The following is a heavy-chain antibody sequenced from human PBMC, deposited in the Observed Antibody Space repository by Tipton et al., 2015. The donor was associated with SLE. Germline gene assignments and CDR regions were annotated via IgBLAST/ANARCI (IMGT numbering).Heavy chain of an antibody. Sequence: TLSLTCTVSGVSISTYYWSWIRQPPGKGLEWIAYIYYSGSTEYNPSLKSRATISIDTSKSQLSLKLASVTAADTAVYFCASLGTDYGDHWGQGALVSVSS. CDR2: IYYSGST. CDR3: ASLGTDYGDH. V-gene: IGHV4-59*01. J-gene: IGHJ4*02. CDR1: GVSISTYY. D-gene: IGHD3-16*01.